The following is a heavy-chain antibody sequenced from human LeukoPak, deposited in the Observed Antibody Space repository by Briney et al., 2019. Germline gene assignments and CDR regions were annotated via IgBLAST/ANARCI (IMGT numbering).Heavy chain of an antibody. V-gene: IGHV4-34*01. D-gene: IGHD3-10*01. Sequence: SETLSLTCAVYGGSFSGYYWSWIRQPPGKGLEWIGSIYYSGSTYYNPSLKSRVTISVDTSKNQFSLKLSSVTAADTAVYYCARVNMVRGVLYYYYMDVWGKGTTVTVSS. CDR2: IYYSGST. CDR3: ARVNMVRGVLYYYYMDV. CDR1: GGSFSGYY. J-gene: IGHJ6*03.